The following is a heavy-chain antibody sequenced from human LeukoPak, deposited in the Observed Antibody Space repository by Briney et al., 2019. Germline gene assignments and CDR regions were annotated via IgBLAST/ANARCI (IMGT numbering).Heavy chain of an antibody. V-gene: IGHV3-21*01. CDR2: ISSSSSSYSYT. CDR1: GFTFSSYS. CDR3: ARVLLPYYYYYMDV. Sequence: GGSLRLSCAASGFTFSSYSMHWVRQAPGKGLEWVSSISSSSSSYSYTYYADSVKGRFTISRDNAKNSLYLQMNSLRAEDTAVYYCARVLLPYYYYYMDVWGKGTAVTVSS. J-gene: IGHJ6*03. D-gene: IGHD3-22*01.